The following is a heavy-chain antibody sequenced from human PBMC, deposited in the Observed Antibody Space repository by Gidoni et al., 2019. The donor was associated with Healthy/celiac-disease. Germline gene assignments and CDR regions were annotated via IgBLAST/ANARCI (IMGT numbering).Heavy chain of an antibody. CDR1: GGSFSGYY. CDR2: INHSGST. Sequence: QVQLQQWGAGLLKPSETLSLTCAVYGGSFSGYYWSWIRQPPGKGLEWIGEINHSGSTNYNPALKSRVTISVDTSKNQFSLKLSSVTAADTAVYYWARGNKKALRWYGAGPYYFDYWGQGTLVTVSS. CDR3: ARGNKKALRWYGAGPYYFDY. J-gene: IGHJ4*02. D-gene: IGHD4-17*01. V-gene: IGHV4-34*01.